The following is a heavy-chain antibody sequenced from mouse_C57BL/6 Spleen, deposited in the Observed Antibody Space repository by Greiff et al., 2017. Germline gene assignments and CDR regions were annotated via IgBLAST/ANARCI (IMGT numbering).Heavy chain of an antibody. J-gene: IGHJ1*03. CDR3: AVATPYGYFDV. CDR2: IYPGDGDT. V-gene: IGHV1-82*01. CDR1: GYAFSSSW. Sequence: VQLQQSGPELVKPGASVKISCKASGYAFSSSWMNWVKQRPGKGLEWIGRIYPGDGDTNYNGKFKGKATLTADKSSSTAYMQLSSLTSEDSAVYFCAVATPYGYFDVWGTGTTVTVSS. D-gene: IGHD1-1*01.